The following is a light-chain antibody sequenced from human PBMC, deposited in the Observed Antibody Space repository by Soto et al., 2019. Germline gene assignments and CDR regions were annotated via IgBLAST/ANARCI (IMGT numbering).Light chain of an antibody. CDR1: QSVSTY. CDR2: DAS. V-gene: IGKV3-11*01. J-gene: IGKJ5*01. Sequence: EIVLTQSPATLSLSPGERATLSCRASQSVSTYLAWYQQKPGQAPRLLIYDASNRATGIPARFSGSGSGTDFTLTISSLEPEDFAIYYCQQRSSWITFGQGTRRDIK. CDR3: QQRSSWIT.